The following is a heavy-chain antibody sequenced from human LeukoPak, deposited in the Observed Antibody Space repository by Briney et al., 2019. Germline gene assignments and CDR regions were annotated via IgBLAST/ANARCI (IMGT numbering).Heavy chain of an antibody. CDR1: GFTLYRYG. D-gene: IGHD3-3*01. Sequence: GGSLRLSCAASGFTLYRYGMHWVRQAPGKGLEWVAFIRYDGTDEYYTDSVKGRFTISRDNPKNTLYLQMNSLRAEDVALYYCAKDCRRFLEWFLDYWGQGTLVTVSS. J-gene: IGHJ4*02. CDR3: AKDCRRFLEWFLDY. CDR2: IRYDGTDE. V-gene: IGHV3-30*02.